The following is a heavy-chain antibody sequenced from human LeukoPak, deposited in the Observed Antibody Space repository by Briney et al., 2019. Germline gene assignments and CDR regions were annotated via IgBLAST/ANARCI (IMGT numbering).Heavy chain of an antibody. V-gene: IGHV3-30*18. J-gene: IGHJ3*02. CDR2: ISYDGDNK. CDR1: GFTFSTYG. D-gene: IGHD3-10*01. Sequence: GRPLRLSCAASGFTFSTYGMHWVRQAPGKGLEWVAVISYDGDNKYFADSVKGRFTISRDNSKNTLYLQMNSLRAEDTAVYYCAKDRLLLARGVIDAFDIWGQGTMVTVSS. CDR3: AKDRLLLARGVIDAFDI.